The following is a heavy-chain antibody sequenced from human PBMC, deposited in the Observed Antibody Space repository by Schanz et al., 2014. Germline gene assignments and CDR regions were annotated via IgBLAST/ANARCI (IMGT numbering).Heavy chain of an antibody. CDR3: AKHVRSSTGNDY. CDR2: INLSGGST. D-gene: IGHD3-9*01. J-gene: IGHJ4*02. Sequence: QVQLVQSGAEVKKPGASVKVSCKASGYTFTSYSMHWVRHAPGQGLEWMGIINLSGGSTNNAQKFQGRVAVTRDTSTSTVYMELNSLRSEDTAVYYCAKHVRSSTGNDYWGQGTLVTVSS. V-gene: IGHV1-46*01. CDR1: GYTFTSYS.